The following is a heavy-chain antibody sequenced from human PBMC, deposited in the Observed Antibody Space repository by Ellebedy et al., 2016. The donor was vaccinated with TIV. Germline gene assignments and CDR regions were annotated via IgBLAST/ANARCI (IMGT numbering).Heavy chain of an antibody. CDR1: GGSFSGYY. D-gene: IGHD3-16*02. CDR3: ASNGGTYYYYYMDV. J-gene: IGHJ6*03. CDR2: INHSGST. Sequence: SETLSLTXAVYGGSFSGYYWSWIRQPPGKGLEWIGEINHSGSTNYNPSLKSRVTISVDTSKNQFSLKLSSVTAADTAVYYCASNGGTYYYYYMDVWGKGTTVTVSS. V-gene: IGHV4-34*01.